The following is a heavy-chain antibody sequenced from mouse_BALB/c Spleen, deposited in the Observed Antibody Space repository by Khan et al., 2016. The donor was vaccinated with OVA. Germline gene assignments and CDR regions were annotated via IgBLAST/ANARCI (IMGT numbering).Heavy chain of an antibody. J-gene: IGHJ2*01. CDR3: ARFYFSYLDY. V-gene: IGHV5-9-3*01. CDR1: GFTFSSYA. D-gene: IGHD2-3*01. CDR2: ISSGGSLT. Sequence: EVELVESGGGLVKPGGSLKLSCAASGFTFSSYAMSWVRQTPEKRLEWVATISSGGSLTYYPDSVQGRFTISRDNGKNTLYLLMSSLRSEDTATYDCARFYFSYLDYWGQGTTLTVSS.